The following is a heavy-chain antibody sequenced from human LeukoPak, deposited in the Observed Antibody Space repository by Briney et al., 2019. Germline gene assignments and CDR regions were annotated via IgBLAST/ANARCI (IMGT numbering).Heavy chain of an antibody. Sequence: GESLQISCKGSGYSFPNYWIGWVRQMPGKGLEWMGIIYPGDSHTRYSPSFQDQVIISVDKSISTAYLQWSSLKASDTAMYYCARGPYAYTSSATLGSYNWFDPWGQGSLVTVSS. D-gene: IGHD2-2*02. CDR2: IYPGDSHT. V-gene: IGHV5-51*01. J-gene: IGHJ5*02. CDR3: ARGPYAYTSSATLGSYNWFDP. CDR1: GYSFPNYW.